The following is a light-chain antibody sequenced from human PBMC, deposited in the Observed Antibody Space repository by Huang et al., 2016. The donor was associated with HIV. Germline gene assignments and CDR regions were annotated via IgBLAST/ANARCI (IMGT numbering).Light chain of an antibody. Sequence: DIVITQSPLFLSVSPGEPASISCTSSQSLLHSRTFNYLDWYRQKPGQSPQLLIYLASNQASGVPVRFSGSGSGTNFTLRISAVEPEDAATYYCMQSLQTPRAFGQGTRVEVK. V-gene: IGKV2-28*01. CDR1: QSLLHSRTFNY. J-gene: IGKJ1*01. CDR3: MQSLQTPRA. CDR2: LAS.